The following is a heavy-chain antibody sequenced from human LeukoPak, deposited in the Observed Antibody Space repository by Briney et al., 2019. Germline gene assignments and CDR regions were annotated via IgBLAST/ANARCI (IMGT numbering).Heavy chain of an antibody. CDR1: GFTFTSFA. D-gene: IGHD3-22*01. Sequence: GGSLRLSCRASGFTFTSFAMTWVRQSPGKGLEWVSGISGSGGSTYYAESVKGRFTISRDISNNTLYLQMNSLRAEDTAVYYCAKGGIYYYDISGYFFDYWGQGTLVTVSS. V-gene: IGHV3-23*01. J-gene: IGHJ4*02. CDR3: AKGGIYYYDISGYFFDY. CDR2: ISGSGGST.